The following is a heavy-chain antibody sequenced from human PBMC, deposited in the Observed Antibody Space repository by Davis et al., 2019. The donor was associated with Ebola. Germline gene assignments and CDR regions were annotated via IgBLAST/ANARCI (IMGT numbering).Heavy chain of an antibody. CDR3: VPTGFCSGGDWNSGASAY. Sequence: HTGGSLRLSCAASGFTFSSYWMHWVRHAPGKGLEWVSRIKGDETMIDYADSVKGRFTISRDNAKNTVHLQMNSLRVEDTAVYYCVPTGFCSGGDWNSGASAYWGQGTLVTVSS. D-gene: IGHD2-15*01. CDR1: GFTFSSYW. V-gene: IGHV3-74*01. CDR2: IKGDETMI. J-gene: IGHJ4*02.